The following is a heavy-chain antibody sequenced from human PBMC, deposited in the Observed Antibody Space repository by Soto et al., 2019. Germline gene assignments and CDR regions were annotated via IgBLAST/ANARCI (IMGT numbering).Heavy chain of an antibody. D-gene: IGHD1-26*01. V-gene: IGHV3-33*06. J-gene: IGHJ5*01. CDR2: IQYDGSKK. CDR1: GFTFRNYG. Sequence: VQLVESGGGVVQPGRSLRLSCEASGFTFRNYGMHWVRQTPVKGLEWVAGIQYDGSKKYYAESVKGRFTISRDNSKNTLYLEIDSLRAEDTAVYYCAKDLEVMGANRWGYDSWGQGTLVTVSS. CDR3: AKDLEVMGANRWGYDS.